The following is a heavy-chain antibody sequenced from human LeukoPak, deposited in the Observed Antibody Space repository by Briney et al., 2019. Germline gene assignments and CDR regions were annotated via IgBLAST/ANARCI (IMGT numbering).Heavy chain of an antibody. Sequence: PGGSLRLSCAASGFIFSNYAMHWVRQAPGKGLEWVTFIRYDGSNKYYAESVKGRFTISRDNSKNTLYLQMNSLRAEDTAVYYCAKRNPYSSGWYYFDYWGQGTLVTVSS. CDR3: AKRNPYSSGWYYFDY. CDR1: GFIFSNYA. J-gene: IGHJ4*02. V-gene: IGHV3-30*02. D-gene: IGHD6-19*01. CDR2: IRYDGSNK.